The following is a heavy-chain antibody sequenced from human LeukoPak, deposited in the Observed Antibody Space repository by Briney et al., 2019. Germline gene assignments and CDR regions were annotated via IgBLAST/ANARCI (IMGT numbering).Heavy chain of an antibody. Sequence: SETLSLTCTVSGGSISSYYWSWIRQPPGKGLEWIGYIYYSGSTNYNPSLKSRVTISVDTSKNQFSLKLSSVTAADTAVYYCAKDYSSSWYAHLVDYWGQGTLVTVFS. V-gene: IGHV4-59*12. CDR3: AKDYSSSWYAHLVDY. D-gene: IGHD6-13*01. J-gene: IGHJ4*02. CDR1: GGSISSYY. CDR2: IYYSGST.